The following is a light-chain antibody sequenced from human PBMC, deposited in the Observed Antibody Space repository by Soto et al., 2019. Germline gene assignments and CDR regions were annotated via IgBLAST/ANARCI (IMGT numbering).Light chain of an antibody. V-gene: IGKV3-11*01. J-gene: IGKJ1*01. CDR2: DAS. CDR1: QLISNY. CDR3: QQYNKWRT. Sequence: EIMLTQSPATLSLSPGETATLSCRANQLISNYLAWYQQKPGQAPRLLIYDASNRATGIPARFSGSGSGTDFTLTISSLEPEDFAVYYCQQYNKWRTFGQGTKVDIK.